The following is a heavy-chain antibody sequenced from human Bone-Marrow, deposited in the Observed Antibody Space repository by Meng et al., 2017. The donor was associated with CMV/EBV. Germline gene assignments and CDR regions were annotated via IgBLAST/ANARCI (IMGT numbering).Heavy chain of an antibody. CDR1: GFTFSSYE. Sequence: LSLTCAASGFTFSSYEMNWVRQAPGKGLEWVSYISSSGSTIYYADSVKGRFTISRDNAKNSLYLQMNSLRAEDTAVYYCARDTSDFWSGYHYYYYGMDVWGQGTTVTVSS. CDR2: ISSSGSTI. D-gene: IGHD3-3*01. CDR3: ARDTSDFWSGYHYYYYGMDV. V-gene: IGHV3-48*03. J-gene: IGHJ6*02.